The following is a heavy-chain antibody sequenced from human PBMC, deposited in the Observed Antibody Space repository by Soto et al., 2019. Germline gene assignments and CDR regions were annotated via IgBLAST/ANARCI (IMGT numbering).Heavy chain of an antibody. CDR1: GYSFTSYW. CDR2: IYPGDSDT. V-gene: IGHV5-51*01. Sequence: PGEFMKICCNGSGYSFTSYWSGWVRQMHGKGLEWMGIIYPGDSDTRYSPSFQGQVTISADKSISTAYLQWSSLKASDTAMYYCARHSGGITIFGVVHYYYYGMDVWGQGTTVTVSS. CDR3: ARHSGGITIFGVVHYYYYGMDV. D-gene: IGHD3-3*01. J-gene: IGHJ6*02.